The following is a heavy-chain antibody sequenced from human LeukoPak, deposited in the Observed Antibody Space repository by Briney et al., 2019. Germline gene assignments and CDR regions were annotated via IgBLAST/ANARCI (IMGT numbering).Heavy chain of an antibody. V-gene: IGHV4-39*01. J-gene: IGHJ4*02. Sequence: PPQTLSPTCSVSTGSPTTSSYGGGSIRHAPGKGLEWIGSIWYSGSTYYNPSLKSRVTISVDTSKNQFSLRRGSGCDADVDVYCCARCGRSAVLDFWGCGPVTLVTVSP. CDR3: ARCGRSAVLDFWG. CDR1: TGSPTTSSYG. CDR2: IWYSGST. D-gene: IGHD3-16*01.